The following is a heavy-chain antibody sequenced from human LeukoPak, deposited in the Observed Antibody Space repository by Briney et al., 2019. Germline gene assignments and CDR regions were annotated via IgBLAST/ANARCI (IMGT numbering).Heavy chain of an antibody. CDR1: GVIFSSFA. Sequence: GGSLRLSCEVSGVIFSSFAMNWVRQAPGKGLEWVSVISGSGDSTSYADSVKGRFTISRDNAKNSLYLQMNSLRAEDTAVYYCAELGITMIGGVWGKGTTVTISS. J-gene: IGHJ6*04. V-gene: IGHV3-23*01. CDR3: AELGITMIGGV. D-gene: IGHD3-10*02. CDR2: ISGSGDST.